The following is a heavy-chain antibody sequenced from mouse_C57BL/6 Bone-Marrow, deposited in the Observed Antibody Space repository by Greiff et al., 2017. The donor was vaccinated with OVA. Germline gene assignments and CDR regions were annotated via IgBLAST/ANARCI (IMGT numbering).Heavy chain of an antibody. J-gene: IGHJ3*01. V-gene: IGHV1-39*01. CDR1: GYSFTDYN. D-gene: IGHD1-1*01. CDR2: INPNYGTT. Sequence: LVESGPELVKPGASVKISCKASGYSFTDYNMNWVQQSPGKSLEWIGVINPNYGTTSYNQKFKGKATLTVDQSSSTSYMQLNSLTSEDSAVYYCAGYYGTGVAYWGQGTLVTVSA. CDR3: AGYYGTGVAY.